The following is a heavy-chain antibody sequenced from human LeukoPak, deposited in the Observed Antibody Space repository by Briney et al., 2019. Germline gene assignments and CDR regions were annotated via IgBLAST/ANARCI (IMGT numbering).Heavy chain of an antibody. CDR2: ISYDGSNK. CDR3: ARPISSGSIDY. V-gene: IGHV3-30*04. Sequence: GGSLRLSCAASGFTFSSYAMHWVRQAPGKGLEWVAVISYDGSNKYYADSVKGRFTISRDNSKNTLYPQMNSLRAEDTAVYYCARPISSGSIDYWGQGTLVTVSS. J-gene: IGHJ4*02. D-gene: IGHD6-19*01. CDR1: GFTFSSYA.